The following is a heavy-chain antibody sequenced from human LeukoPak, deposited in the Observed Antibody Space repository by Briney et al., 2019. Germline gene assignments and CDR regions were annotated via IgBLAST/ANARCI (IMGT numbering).Heavy chain of an antibody. J-gene: IGHJ4*02. D-gene: IGHD3-3*01. Sequence: PGGSLRLSCAPSGFTFSSYAMHWVRQAPGKGLAWVAVISYDGSNKYYADSVKGRFSISRDNSKNTLYLQMNSLRAEDTAVYYCARRIDFWSGYYQDYWGQGTLVTVSS. CDR2: ISYDGSNK. V-gene: IGHV3-30*04. CDR1: GFTFSSYA. CDR3: ARRIDFWSGYYQDY.